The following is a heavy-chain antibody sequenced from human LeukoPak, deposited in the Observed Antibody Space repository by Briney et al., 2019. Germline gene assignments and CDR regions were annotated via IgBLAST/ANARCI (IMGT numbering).Heavy chain of an antibody. V-gene: IGHV1-18*01. CDR1: GYTFTSYG. CDR3: ARDYYYMDV. CDR2: ISAYNGNT. Sequence: ASVKVSCKASGYTFTSYGISWVRQAPGQGLEWMGWISAYNGNTNYAQKLQGRVTMTRDTSISTAYMELSRLRSDDTAVYYCARDYYYMDVWGKGTTVTVSS. J-gene: IGHJ6*03.